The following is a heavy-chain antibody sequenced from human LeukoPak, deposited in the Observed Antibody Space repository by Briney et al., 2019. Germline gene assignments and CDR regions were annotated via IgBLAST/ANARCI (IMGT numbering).Heavy chain of an antibody. CDR3: ARNHLDWNYLYYFDY. Sequence: ASVKVSCKASGYTFTSYYMHWVRQAPGQGLEWMGIINPSGGSTSYAQKFQGRVTMTRGTSISTAYMELSRLRSDDTAVYYCARNHLDWNYLYYFDYWGQGTLVTVSS. CDR1: GYTFTSYY. D-gene: IGHD1-7*01. CDR2: INPSGGST. V-gene: IGHV1-46*01. J-gene: IGHJ4*02.